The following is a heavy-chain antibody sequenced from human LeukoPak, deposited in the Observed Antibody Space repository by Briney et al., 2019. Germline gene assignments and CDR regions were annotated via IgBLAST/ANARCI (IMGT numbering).Heavy chain of an antibody. J-gene: IGHJ4*02. Sequence: SQTLSLTCTVSGGSISSGDYYWSWLRQPPGEGLEWIGYIYYSGSTYYNPSLKSRVTISVDTSKNQFSLKLSSVTAADTAVYYCARDVKSDSSGYSDYWGQGTLVTVSS. D-gene: IGHD3-22*01. CDR3: ARDVKSDSSGYSDY. CDR1: GGSISSGDYY. V-gene: IGHV4-30-4*08. CDR2: IYYSGST.